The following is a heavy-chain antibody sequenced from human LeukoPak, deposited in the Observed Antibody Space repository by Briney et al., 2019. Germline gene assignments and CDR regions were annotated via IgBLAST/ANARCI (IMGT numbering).Heavy chain of an antibody. V-gene: IGHV4-34*01. CDR3: ARQIASAGTAGFDF. CDR2: INHYGST. Sequence: KPSETLSLTCAVYGGSFSGYYWSWIRQPPGKGLEWIGDINHYGSTHYNPSLKSRVSISVGTSKNQFSLRLRSVTAADTAVYYCARQIASAGTAGFDFWGQGALVTVSS. D-gene: IGHD6-13*01. CDR1: GGSFSGYY. J-gene: IGHJ4*02.